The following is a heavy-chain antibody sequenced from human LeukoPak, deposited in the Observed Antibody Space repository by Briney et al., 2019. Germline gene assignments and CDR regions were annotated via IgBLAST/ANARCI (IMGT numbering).Heavy chain of an antibody. D-gene: IGHD4-17*01. J-gene: IGHJ4*02. CDR2: ISSSSSYI. CDR1: GFTFSDYY. Sequence: PGGSLRLSCAASGFTFSDYYMSWIRQAPGKGLEWVSSISSSSSYIYYADSVKGRFTISRDNAKNSLYLQMNSLRAEDTAVYYCARGSRDGDYVPDYWGQGTLVTVSS. V-gene: IGHV3-11*06. CDR3: ARGSRDGDYVPDY.